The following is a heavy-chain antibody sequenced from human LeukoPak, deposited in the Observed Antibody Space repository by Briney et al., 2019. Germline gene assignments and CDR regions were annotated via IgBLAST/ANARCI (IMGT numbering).Heavy chain of an antibody. J-gene: IGHJ4*02. V-gene: IGHV3-48*01. CDR1: GFTFSSYS. CDR3: ARRGVGATFGFDY. D-gene: IGHD1-26*01. Sequence: GGSLRLSCAASGFTFSSYSMNWVRRAPGKGLEWVSYISSSSSTIYYADSVKGRFTISRDNAKNSLYLQMNSLRAEDTAVYYCARRGVGATFGFDYWGQGTLVTVSS. CDR2: ISSSSSTI.